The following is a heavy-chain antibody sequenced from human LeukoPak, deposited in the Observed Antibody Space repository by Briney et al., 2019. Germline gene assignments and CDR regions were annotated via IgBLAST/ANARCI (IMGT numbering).Heavy chain of an antibody. CDR1: GGSFSGYY. CDR3: ARTSGRYFDWLYDY. V-gene: IGHV4-34*01. J-gene: IGHJ4*02. D-gene: IGHD3-9*01. Sequence: PSETLSFTCAVYGGSFSGYYWSWIRQPPGNGLEWIGEINHSGSTNYNPSLKSRVTISVDTSKNQFSLKPSSVTAADTAVYYCARTSGRYFDWLYDYWGQGTLVTVSS. CDR2: INHSGST.